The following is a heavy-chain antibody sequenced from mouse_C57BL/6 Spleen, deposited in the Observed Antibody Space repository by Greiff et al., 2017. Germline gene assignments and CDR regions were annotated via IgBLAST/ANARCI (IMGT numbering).Heavy chain of an antibody. CDR1: GYSFTGYY. Sequence: EVKLQQSGPELVKPGASVKISCKASGYSFTGYYMNWVKQSPEKSLEWIGEINPSTGGTTYNQKFKAKATLTVDKSSSTAYMQLKSLTSEDSAVYYCARSRVGFAYWGQGTLVTVSA. CDR3: ARSRVGFAY. J-gene: IGHJ3*01. V-gene: IGHV1-42*01. D-gene: IGHD1-1*01. CDR2: INPSTGGT.